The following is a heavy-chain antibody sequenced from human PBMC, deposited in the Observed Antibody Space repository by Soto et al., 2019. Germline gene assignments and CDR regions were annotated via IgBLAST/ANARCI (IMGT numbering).Heavy chain of an antibody. J-gene: IGHJ6*02. D-gene: IGHD3-10*01. Sequence: DVQLLESGGHLVQPGGSLRLSCAASGFTFSSYAMSWVRQATGKGLEWVSSVSAGGDMTYYSDSVKGRFTISRDNSNNALFLQRNSLRIEDTALYYCARGDRGGSGSPASYYYSGLDVWGQWATVTVS. CDR1: GFTFSSYA. CDR3: ARGDRGGSGSPASYYYSGLDV. CDR2: VSAGGDMT. V-gene: IGHV3-23*01.